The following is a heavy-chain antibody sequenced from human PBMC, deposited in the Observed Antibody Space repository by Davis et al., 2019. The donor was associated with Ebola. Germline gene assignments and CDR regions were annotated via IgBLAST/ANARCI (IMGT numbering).Heavy chain of an antibody. V-gene: IGHV4-4*02. J-gene: IGHJ2*01. CDR2: IYHSGST. CDR1: GGSISSRNW. CDR3: ARDYYDSSGYLWYFDL. D-gene: IGHD3-22*01. Sequence: SETLSLTCVVSGGSISSRNWWSWVRQPPGKGLEWIGEIYHSGSTKHNPSLKSRVTISVDKSKNQFSLKLSSVTAADTAVYYCARDYYDSSGYLWYFDLWGRGTLVTVSS.